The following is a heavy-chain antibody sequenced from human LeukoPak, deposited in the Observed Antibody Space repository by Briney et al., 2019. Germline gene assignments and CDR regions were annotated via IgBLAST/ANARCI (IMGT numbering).Heavy chain of an antibody. Sequence: GGSLRLSCAASGFTFSSYSMNWARQAPGKGLEWVSSISSSSSYIYYADSLKGRFTISRDNAKNSVYLQMNSLIAEDTAVYYCARTIFGVVAYFDYWGQGTLVTVSS. D-gene: IGHD3-3*01. CDR1: GFTFSSYS. V-gene: IGHV3-21*01. CDR3: ARTIFGVVAYFDY. CDR2: ISSSSSYI. J-gene: IGHJ4*02.